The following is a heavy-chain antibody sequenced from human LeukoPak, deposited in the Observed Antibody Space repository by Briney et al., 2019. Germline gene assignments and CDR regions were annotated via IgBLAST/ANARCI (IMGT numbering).Heavy chain of an antibody. D-gene: IGHD3-16*01. CDR1: GFTFSSYA. CDR3: AREDGPAYCAYVWGKYYFDY. V-gene: IGHV3-30*04. Sequence: PGRSLRLSCAASGFTFSSYAMHWVRQAPGKGLEWVAVISYDGSNKYYADSVKGRFTISRDNSENTLYLQMNSLRAEDTAVYYCAREDGPAYCAYVWGKYYFDYWGQGTLVTVSS. CDR2: ISYDGSNK. J-gene: IGHJ4*02.